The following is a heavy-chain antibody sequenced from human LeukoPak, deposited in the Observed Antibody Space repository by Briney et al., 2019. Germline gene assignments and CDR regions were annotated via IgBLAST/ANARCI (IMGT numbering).Heavy chain of an antibody. CDR3: ATYLSAADH. V-gene: IGHV3-23*01. CDR1: GFTFTTYA. D-gene: IGHD6-13*01. Sequence: GGSLRLSCAASGFTFTTYAMTWVRQAPGKGLEWVSAISGNSDGKYYADSVRGRFTISRDNSRNTLFLQMNSLRAEDTAIYYCATYLSAADHWGQGTQVTVSS. CDR2: ISGNSDGK. J-gene: IGHJ4*02.